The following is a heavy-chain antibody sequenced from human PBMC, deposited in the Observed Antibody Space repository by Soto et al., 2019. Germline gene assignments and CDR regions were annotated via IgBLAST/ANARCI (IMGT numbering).Heavy chain of an antibody. Sequence: PSETLSLTCIVSGRPISSYYWTWAGQPPGKGLEWIGYIYNGAATNYTPSLKSRVTISVDTSKNQFSLKLTSVTAADTAGDYWERDDSHSPATYWGQGNRVIVS. CDR2: IYNGAAT. CDR1: GRPISSYY. CDR3: ERDDSHSPATY. V-gene: IGHV4-59*01. D-gene: IGHD1-26*01. J-gene: IGHJ4*02.